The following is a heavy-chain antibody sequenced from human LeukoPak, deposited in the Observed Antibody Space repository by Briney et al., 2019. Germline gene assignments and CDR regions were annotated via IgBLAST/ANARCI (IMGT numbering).Heavy chain of an antibody. V-gene: IGHV3-21*01. D-gene: IGHD5-12*01. Sequence: PGGSLRLSCAASGFTFSSYSMNWVRQAPGKGLEWVSSISSSSSYIYYADSVKGRFTISRDNAKNSLYLQMNSLKAEDTAVYYCARVIGGYGDYWGQGTLVTVSS. J-gene: IGHJ4*02. CDR1: GFTFSSYS. CDR2: ISSSSSYI. CDR3: ARVIGGYGDY.